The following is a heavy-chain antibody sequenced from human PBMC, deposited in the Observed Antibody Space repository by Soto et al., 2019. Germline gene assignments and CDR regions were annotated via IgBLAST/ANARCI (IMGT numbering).Heavy chain of an antibody. J-gene: IGHJ4*02. CDR3: ARGDGSSGSYRGYR. CDR1: GGSISSGGYY. V-gene: IGHV4-31*03. Sequence: QVQLQESGPGQVKPSQTLSLTCTVSGGSISSGGYYWSWIRQHPGKGLEWIGYIYYSGSTYYNPSLKSRVTISVDTSKNQCSLKLSSVTAADTAVYYCARGDGSSGSYRGYRWGQGTLVTVSS. D-gene: IGHD3-10*01. CDR2: IYYSGST.